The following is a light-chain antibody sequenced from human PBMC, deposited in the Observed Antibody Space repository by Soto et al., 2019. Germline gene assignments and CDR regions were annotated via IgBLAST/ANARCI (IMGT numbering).Light chain of an antibody. CDR2: DAS. CDR3: QQRINWPLT. J-gene: IGKJ4*01. V-gene: IGKV3-11*01. Sequence: EIVLTQSPATLSLSPGERATLSCRASQSVSSYLAWYQQKPGQAPRLLIYDASNRATGIPARFRGRGSGTDFTLTISSLAPEDFAVYYCQQRINWPLTFGGGTKVEIK. CDR1: QSVSSY.